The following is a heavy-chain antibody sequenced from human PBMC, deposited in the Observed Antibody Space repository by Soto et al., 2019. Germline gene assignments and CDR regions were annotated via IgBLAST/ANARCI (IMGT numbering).Heavy chain of an antibody. CDR1: GYTFTTHY. Sequence: ASVKVSCKASGYTFTTHYMHWVLQAPGQGLEWMGIINPSGGRTTYALKFQGRVTMTSDTSTDTVYVELTSLRSEDTAIYYCARAGENYGSGTFSPPLRYYFNSWGQGTLVTVSS. CDR2: INPSGGRT. J-gene: IGHJ4*02. CDR3: ARAGENYGSGTFSPPLRYYFNS. D-gene: IGHD3-10*01. V-gene: IGHV1-46*01.